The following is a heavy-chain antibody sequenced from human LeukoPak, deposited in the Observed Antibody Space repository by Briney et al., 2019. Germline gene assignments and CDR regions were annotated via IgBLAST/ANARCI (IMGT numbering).Heavy chain of an antibody. CDR1: GFTFSSYS. J-gene: IGHJ4*02. Sequence: PGGSLRLSCAASGFTFSSYSMNWVRQAPRKGLEGVSSISSSSSYIYYADSVKGRFTISRDNAKNSLYLQMDSLRAEDTAVYYCARVDFRDGSLFDYWGQGTLVTVSS. CDR3: ARVDFRDGSLFDY. V-gene: IGHV3-21*01. CDR2: ISSSSSYI. D-gene: IGHD5-12*01.